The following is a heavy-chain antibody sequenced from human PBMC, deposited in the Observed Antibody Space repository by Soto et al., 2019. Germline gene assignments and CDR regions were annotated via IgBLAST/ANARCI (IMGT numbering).Heavy chain of an antibody. CDR3: ARAFGGEYYDRRSWYSAY. J-gene: IGHJ4*02. CDR1: GYKFIDYW. CDR2: IYPGDFDI. Sequence: HGESLKISCKGSGYKFIDYWIGWVRQVPGKGLEWMGSIYPGDFDIKYGPSFQGQVTISADKSITTVYLQWSSLKASDTVIYYCARAFGGEYYDRRSWYSAYWGQGTQVTVSS. V-gene: IGHV5-51*01. D-gene: IGHD3-16*01.